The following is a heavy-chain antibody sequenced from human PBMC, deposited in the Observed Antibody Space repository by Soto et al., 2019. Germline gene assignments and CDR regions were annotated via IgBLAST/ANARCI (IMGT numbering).Heavy chain of an antibody. CDR3: ANDRGRAFGNGWYSYH. J-gene: IGHJ4*02. CDR1: VITFNNFA. D-gene: IGHD3-3*01. Sequence: GGYLGLSCVASVITFNNFAMTWVRLAPGKGLEWVSSISANSANTYYADSVKGRFIISRDNTTSTVYLHMIGLSAEDTALYYCANDRGRAFGNGWYSYHWGQGVQVT. V-gene: IGHV3-23*01. CDR2: ISANSANT.